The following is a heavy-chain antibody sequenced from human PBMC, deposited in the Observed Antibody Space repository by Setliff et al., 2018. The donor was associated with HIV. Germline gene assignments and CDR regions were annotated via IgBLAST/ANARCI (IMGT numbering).Heavy chain of an antibody. V-gene: IGHV4-61*02. D-gene: IGHD5-12*01. CDR1: DYSISSGSDY. CDR2: IYTSGSS. J-gene: IGHJ4*02. CDR3: ARGHEWLRI. Sequence: LSLTCAVSDYSISSGSDYWSWIRQPAGKGLEWIGRIYTSGSSNYNPSLKSRVSISLDTSKKQVSLKLRSVTAADTAVYYCARGHEWLRIWGQGMLVTVSS.